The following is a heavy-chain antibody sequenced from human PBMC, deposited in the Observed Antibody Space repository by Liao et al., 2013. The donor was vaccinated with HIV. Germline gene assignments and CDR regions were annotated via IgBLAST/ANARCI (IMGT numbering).Heavy chain of an antibody. V-gene: IGHV4-4*07. D-gene: IGHD3-10*01. J-gene: IGHJ4*02. CDR2: TFTSQTA. CDR3: ARSYPRGYDSHFFDY. Sequence: QVLLQESGPGLVRPSETLSLTCSVSGGSISSYYWNWIRQPAGKGLEWIGRTFTSQTAEYNPSLTHRVSMSVDPSKNHFSLTLRSVTAADTAVYYCARSYPRGYDSHFFDYWGQGILVTVSS. CDR1: GGSISSYY.